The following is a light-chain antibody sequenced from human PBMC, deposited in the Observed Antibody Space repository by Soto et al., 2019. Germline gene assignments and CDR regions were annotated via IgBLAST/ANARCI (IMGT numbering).Light chain of an antibody. Sequence: QSALTQPASASGSPGQSIAVSCTGTSSDVGGYNYVSWYQQRPGKGPKLILYDVSSRPSGVSNRFSGSKSGNTASLTITGLQAEDEADYFCNSYTDSGTYVFGTGTKLTVL. CDR1: SSDVGGYNY. V-gene: IGLV2-14*01. J-gene: IGLJ1*01. CDR3: NSYTDSGTYV. CDR2: DVS.